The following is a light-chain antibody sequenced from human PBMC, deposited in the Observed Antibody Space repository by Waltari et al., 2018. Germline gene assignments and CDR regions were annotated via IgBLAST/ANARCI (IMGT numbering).Light chain of an antibody. Sequence: DIQMTQSPSSLSASVGDRVTITCRASQGISNSLAWYQQKPGKAPKLLLYAASRLESGVPSRFSGSVSGTDYTLTISSLQPEDFATYYCQQYYSTVWTFGQGTKVEIK. CDR3: QQYYSTVWT. J-gene: IGKJ1*01. V-gene: IGKV1-NL1*01. CDR1: QGISNS. CDR2: AAS.